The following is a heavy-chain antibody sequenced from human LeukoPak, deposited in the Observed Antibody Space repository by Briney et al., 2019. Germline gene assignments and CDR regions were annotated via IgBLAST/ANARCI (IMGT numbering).Heavy chain of an antibody. Sequence: SETQSLTCALYGGSFSGYYWSWIRQHPRKGMEWIGEINHSGSTNYNPSLKSRVTISLDTSKNEFSLKLSSVTAADTAVYYCAREQDYSNYVLRPYFVYWGQGTLVTVSS. J-gene: IGHJ4*02. V-gene: IGHV4-34*01. D-gene: IGHD4-11*01. CDR2: INHSGST. CDR3: AREQDYSNYVLRPYFVY. CDR1: GGSFSGYY.